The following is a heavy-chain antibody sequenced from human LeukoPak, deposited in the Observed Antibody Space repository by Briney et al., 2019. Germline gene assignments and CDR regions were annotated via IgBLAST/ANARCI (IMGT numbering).Heavy chain of an antibody. CDR1: GGSFSGYY. J-gene: IGHJ4*02. D-gene: IGHD3-10*01. CDR2: INHSGST. V-gene: IGHV4-34*01. CDR3: ARSRRIMVQGVRGPYYFDY. Sequence: PSETLSLTCAVYGGSFSGYYWSWIRQPPGKGLEWIGEINHSGSTNYNPSLKSRVTISVDTSKNQFSLKLSSVTAADTAVYYCARSRRIMVQGVRGPYYFDYWGQGTLVTVSS.